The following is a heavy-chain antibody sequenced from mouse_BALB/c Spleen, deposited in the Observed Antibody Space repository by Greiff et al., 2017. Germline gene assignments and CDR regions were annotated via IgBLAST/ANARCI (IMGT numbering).Heavy chain of an antibody. CDR3: ERGATYDHYAMDY. D-gene: IGHD2-14*01. Sequence: EVKLVESGGGLVQPGGSRKLSCAASGFTFSSFGMHWVRQAPEKGLEWVAYISSGSSTIYYADTVKGRFTISRDNPKNTLFLQMTSLRSEDTAMSYDERGATYDHYAMDYWGQGTSVTVSA. CDR1: GFTFSSFG. CDR2: ISSGSSTI. V-gene: IGHV5-17*02. J-gene: IGHJ4*01.